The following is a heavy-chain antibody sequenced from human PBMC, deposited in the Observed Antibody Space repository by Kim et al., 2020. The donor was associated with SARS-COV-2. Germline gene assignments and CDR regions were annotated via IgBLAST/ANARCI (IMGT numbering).Heavy chain of an antibody. CDR2: INGAGGST. Sequence: GGSLRLSCAASGFTFSNYGMNWVRQAPGKGLEWLSAINGAGGSTYYADSVKGRFTVSRDNSKNTLYLQMNSLRAEDTAVYYCAKGDSGYFINWGQGTLVTVSS. D-gene: IGHD2-21*02. CDR1: GFTFSNYG. V-gene: IGHV3-23*01. CDR3: AKGDSGYFIN. J-gene: IGHJ4*02.